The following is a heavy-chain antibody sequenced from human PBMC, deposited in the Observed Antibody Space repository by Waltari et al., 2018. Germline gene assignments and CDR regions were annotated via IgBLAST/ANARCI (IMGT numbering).Heavy chain of an antibody. Sequence: QVQLVQSGAEVKKPGASVKVSCKASGYTFTSYYMHWVRQAPGQGLEWMGIINPSGGSTSYAQKFQGRVTMTRDTSTSTVYMELSSLRSEDTAVYYCARAPTRAVAGTSRGSPDYWGQGTLVTVSS. J-gene: IGHJ4*02. V-gene: IGHV1-46*01. CDR1: GYTFTSYY. CDR3: ARAPTRAVAGTSRGSPDY. D-gene: IGHD6-19*01. CDR2: INPSGGST.